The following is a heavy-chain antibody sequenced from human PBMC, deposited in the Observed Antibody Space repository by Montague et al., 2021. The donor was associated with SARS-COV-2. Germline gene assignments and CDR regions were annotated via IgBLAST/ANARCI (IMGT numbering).Heavy chain of an antibody. D-gene: IGHD2/OR15-2a*01. CDR1: GFTFSNYA. Sequence: SLRLSCAASGFTFSNYAMHWVRQAPGKGLEWVAVISYDGSNKYYADSVEGRFTISRDNSKNTLYLQMNSLRAEDTAVYYCASELLGAFDIWGQGTMVTVSS. J-gene: IGHJ3*02. CDR3: ASELLGAFDI. CDR2: ISYDGSNK. V-gene: IGHV3-30-3*01.